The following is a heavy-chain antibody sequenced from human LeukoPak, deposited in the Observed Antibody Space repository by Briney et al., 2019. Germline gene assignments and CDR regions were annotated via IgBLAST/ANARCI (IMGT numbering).Heavy chain of an antibody. D-gene: IGHD1-26*01. CDR1: GFTFRDYW. V-gene: IGHV3-74*01. CDR2: INSDGTGI. Sequence: GGSLRLSCAASGFTFRDYWMYWVRQVPGKGPVWVARINSDGTGISHADAVKGRFTISRDSAKNMVYLQMSSLRAEDTAVYYCVRDIVGAFGYWGQGTLVTVFS. J-gene: IGHJ4*02. CDR3: VRDIVGAFGY.